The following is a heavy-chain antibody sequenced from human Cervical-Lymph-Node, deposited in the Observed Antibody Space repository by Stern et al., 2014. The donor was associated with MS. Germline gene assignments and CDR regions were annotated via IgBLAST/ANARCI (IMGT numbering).Heavy chain of an antibody. CDR1: GYSFTIYY. J-gene: IGHJ4*02. CDR3: ARHVQGFDY. V-gene: IGHV5-51*01. Sequence: DQLAQSGAEVKKPGESLKISCKLSGYSFTIYYIAWVRQMPGQGLEWMGVIYPYDSDTTSSPSFQGQVTISADKSITTAYLQWSSLRASDTAMYYCARHVQGFDYWGQGTLVTVSS. CDR2: IYPYDSDT.